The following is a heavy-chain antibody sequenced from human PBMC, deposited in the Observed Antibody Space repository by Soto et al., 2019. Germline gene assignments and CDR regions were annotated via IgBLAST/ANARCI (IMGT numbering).Heavy chain of an antibody. CDR2: IYPGDSDT. V-gene: IGHV5-51*01. CDR3: ARHSPRDKAH. Sequence: GEALKISGTVSGYSFSSEWIGRVRQMPGKGLEWMGIIYPGDSDTRYSPSFQGQVTISADKSISTAYLQWSSLKASDTAMYYCARHSPRDKAHWGQGSRVTVPS. CDR1: GYSFSSEW. J-gene: IGHJ4*02.